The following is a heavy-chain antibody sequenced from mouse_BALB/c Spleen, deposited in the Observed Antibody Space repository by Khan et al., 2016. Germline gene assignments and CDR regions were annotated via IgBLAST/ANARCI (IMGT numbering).Heavy chain of an antibody. CDR3: ASDDYVN. V-gene: IGHV1-18*01. D-gene: IGHD2-4*01. Sequence: VQLQQSDPDLVKPGASVKISCKASGYSFTAYYMYWVKQSPGKSLEWIGCINPNNGATTFNQKFKGKATLTVDKSSTTAYMERRSLASEDSAVSYCASDDYVNWGQGTTLTVSS. J-gene: IGHJ2*01. CDR1: GYSFTAYY. CDR2: INPNNGAT.